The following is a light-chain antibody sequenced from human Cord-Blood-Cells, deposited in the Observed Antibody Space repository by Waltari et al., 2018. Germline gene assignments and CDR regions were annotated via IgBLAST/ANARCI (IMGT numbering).Light chain of an antibody. V-gene: IGLV3-25*02. CDR3: QSADSSGTYEV. CDR2: KDS. J-gene: IGLJ2*01. Sequence: SYELTQPPSASVSPGQTARITCSGDALPKQYAYWYQQKPGQAPVLMIYKDSERPSGIPERFSGSSSGTTVTLTISGVQAEDEADYYCQSADSSGTYEVFGGGTKLTVL. CDR1: ALPKQY.